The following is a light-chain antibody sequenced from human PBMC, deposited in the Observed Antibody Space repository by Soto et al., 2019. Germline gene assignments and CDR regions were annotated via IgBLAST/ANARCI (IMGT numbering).Light chain of an antibody. J-gene: IGLJ3*02. CDR2: GGN. CDR1: SSDVGAYDL. CDR3: CSYAGSATSV. V-gene: IGLV2-23*01. Sequence: QSALTQPASVSGSPGQSITISCTGTSSDVGAYDLVSWYQQHPGKAPKFLIYGGNKRPSGVSSRFSGSKSGNTASLTISGLQDEDEADYYCCSYAGSATSVFGGGTKLTVL.